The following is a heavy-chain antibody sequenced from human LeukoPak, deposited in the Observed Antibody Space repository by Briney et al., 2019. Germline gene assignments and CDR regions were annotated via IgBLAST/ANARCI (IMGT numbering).Heavy chain of an antibody. CDR2: ISGSATGT. CDR1: GFTFSSYA. CDR3: AKVQDYVWGSYRSSQEYFQH. D-gene: IGHD3-16*02. V-gene: IGHV3-23*01. J-gene: IGHJ1*01. Sequence: PGGSLTLSCAASGFTFSSYAMTWVRQAPGKGLEWVSTISGSATGTYYADSVKGRFTISRDNSRNTLHLQMTNLRAEDTAVYYCAKVQDYVWGSYRSSQEYFQHWGQGTLVTISS.